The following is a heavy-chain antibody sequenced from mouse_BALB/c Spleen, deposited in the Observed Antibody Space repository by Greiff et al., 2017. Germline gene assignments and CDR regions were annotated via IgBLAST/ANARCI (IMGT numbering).Heavy chain of an antibody. V-gene: IGHV3-8*02. J-gene: IGHJ3*01. Sequence: EVKLMESGPSLVKPSQTLSLTCSVTGDSITSGYWNWIRKFPGNKLEYMGYISYSGSTYYNPSLKSRISITRDTSKNQYYLQLNSVTTEDTATYYCARWEDYYGSSYETWFAYWGQGTLVTVSA. D-gene: IGHD1-1*01. CDR3: ARWEDYYGSSYETWFAY. CDR1: GDSITSGY. CDR2: ISYSGST.